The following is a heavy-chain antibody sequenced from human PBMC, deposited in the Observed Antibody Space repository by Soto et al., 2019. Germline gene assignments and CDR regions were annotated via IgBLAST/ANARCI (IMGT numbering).Heavy chain of an antibody. CDR3: AIWWDYDILTGSASFDY. V-gene: IGHV3-21*01. CDR2: ISSSSSYI. D-gene: IGHD3-9*01. J-gene: IGHJ4*02. Sequence: AGGSLRLSCAASGFTFSSYSMNWVRQAPGKGLEWVSSISSSSSYIYYADSVKGRFTISRDNAKNSLYLQMNSLRAEDTAVYYCAIWWDYDILTGSASFDYWGQGTLVTVSS. CDR1: GFTFSSYS.